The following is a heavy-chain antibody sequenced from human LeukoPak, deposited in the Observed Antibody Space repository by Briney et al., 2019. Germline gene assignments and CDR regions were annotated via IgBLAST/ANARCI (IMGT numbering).Heavy chain of an antibody. J-gene: IGHJ6*02. Sequence: GGSLRLSCAASGFTFSDSWMSWVRQAPGKGLEWVANMNQDGSEKDYVDSVKGRFTISRDNARNSLYLQMSSLRAEDKAVYYCATYTHWVAGDVWGQGTTVTVSS. CDR1: GFTFSDSW. V-gene: IGHV3-7*01. CDR3: ATYTHWVAGDV. D-gene: IGHD3-16*01. CDR2: MNQDGSEK.